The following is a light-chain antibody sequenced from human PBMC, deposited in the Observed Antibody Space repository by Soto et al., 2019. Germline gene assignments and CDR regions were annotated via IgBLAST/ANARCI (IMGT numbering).Light chain of an antibody. J-gene: IGKJ2*01. CDR1: QDISNY. CDR2: DAS. V-gene: IGKV1-33*01. CDR3: QQYDNLPPYT. Sequence: DIQMTQSPSCLSASVGDRVTITCQASQDISNYLNWYQQKPGKAPKLLIYDASNLETGVPSRFSGSGSGTDFTFTISSLQPEDIATYHCQQYDNLPPYTFGQGTKLEIK.